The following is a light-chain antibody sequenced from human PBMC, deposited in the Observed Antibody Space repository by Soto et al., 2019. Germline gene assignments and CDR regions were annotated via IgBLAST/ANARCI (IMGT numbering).Light chain of an antibody. CDR1: QSISSW. J-gene: IGKJ4*01. CDR2: KAS. Sequence: DIQMTQSPSTLSASVGDRVTITCRASQSISSWLAWYQQKPGKAPKRLIYKASSLESGVPSRFSGSGSGTEFTLTISSLQPDDFATYSCQQYNSYWLTFGGGTKVEIK. CDR3: QQYNSYWLT. V-gene: IGKV1-5*03.